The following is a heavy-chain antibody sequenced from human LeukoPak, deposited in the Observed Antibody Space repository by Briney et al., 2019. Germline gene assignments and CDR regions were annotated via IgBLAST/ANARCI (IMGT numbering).Heavy chain of an antibody. CDR2: IWYDGSNK. CDR3: AKDLGFGSGANDY. J-gene: IGHJ4*02. D-gene: IGHD3-10*01. V-gene: IGHV3-33*06. Sequence: HAGRSLRLSCAASGFTFSSYGMHWVRQAPGKGLEWVAVIWYDGSNKYYADSVKGRFTISRDNSKNTLYLQMNSLRAEDTAVYYCAKDLGFGSGANDYWGQGTLVTISS. CDR1: GFTFSSYG.